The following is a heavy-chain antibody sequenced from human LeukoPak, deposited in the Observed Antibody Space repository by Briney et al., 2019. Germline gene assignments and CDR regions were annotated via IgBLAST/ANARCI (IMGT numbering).Heavy chain of an antibody. D-gene: IGHD2-2*01. J-gene: IGHJ3*02. V-gene: IGHV3-53*01. CDR1: GFTVSSNY. CDR3: ARGGAVEPVVPTI. Sequence: GGSLRLSCAASGFTVSSNYMSWVRQAPGKGLEWVSVIYSGGSTYYADSVKGRLTISRDNSKNTVYLQMNSLRAEDTAVYYCARGGAVEPVVPTIWGQGTMVTVSS. CDR2: IYSGGST.